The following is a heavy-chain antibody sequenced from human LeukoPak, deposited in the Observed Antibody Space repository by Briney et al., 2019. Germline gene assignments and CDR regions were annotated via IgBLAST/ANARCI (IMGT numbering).Heavy chain of an antibody. CDR3: CLGGWLDY. CDR1: GFTLSTYW. D-gene: IGHD6-19*01. Sequence: GGSLRLSCAASGFTLSTYWMSWVRQAPGKGLEWVANIKEDGSEKYYVDSVRGRFTISRDNAKNSLYLQMNSLRAEDTAVYYCCLGGWLDYWGQGTLVTVSS. V-gene: IGHV3-7*01. J-gene: IGHJ4*02. CDR2: IKEDGSEK.